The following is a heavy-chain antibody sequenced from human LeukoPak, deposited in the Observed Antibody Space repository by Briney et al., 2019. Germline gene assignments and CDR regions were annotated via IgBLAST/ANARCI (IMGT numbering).Heavy chain of an antibody. Sequence: PGGSLRLSCAASGFTFSSYDMSWVRQAPGKGLEWVSAISGSGGNTYYADSVKGRFTISRDNSKNTLYLQMNSLRAEDTAIYYCAKDQYGGNPQYYFDYWGQGTLVTVSS. J-gene: IGHJ4*02. V-gene: IGHV3-23*01. CDR2: ISGSGGNT. CDR1: GFTFSSYD. D-gene: IGHD4-23*01. CDR3: AKDQYGGNPQYYFDY.